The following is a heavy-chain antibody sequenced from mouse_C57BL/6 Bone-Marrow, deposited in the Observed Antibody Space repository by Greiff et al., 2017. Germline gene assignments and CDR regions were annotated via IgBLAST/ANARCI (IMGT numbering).Heavy chain of an antibody. CDR3: ARCGSSLSWFAY. V-gene: IGHV1-54*01. J-gene: IGHJ3*01. D-gene: IGHD1-1*01. Sequence: QVQLQQSGAELVRPGTSVKVSCKASGYAFTNYLIEWVKQRPGQGLEWIGVINPGSGGTNYNEKFKGKATLTADKSSSTAYMQLSSLTSEDSAVYFCARCGSSLSWFAYWGQGTLVTVSA. CDR2: INPGSGGT. CDR1: GYAFTNYL.